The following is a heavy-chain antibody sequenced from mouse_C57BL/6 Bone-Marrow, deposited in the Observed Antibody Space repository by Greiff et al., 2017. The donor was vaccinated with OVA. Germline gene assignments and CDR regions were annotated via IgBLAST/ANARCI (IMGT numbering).Heavy chain of an antibody. CDR2: IWSGGST. Sequence: VKLVESGPGLVQPSQSLSITCTVSGFSLTSYGVHWVRQSPGKGLEWLGVIWSGGSTDYNAAFISRLSISKDNSKSQVFFKMNSLQADDTAIYYCAPQTAQATAMDYWGQGTSVTVSS. J-gene: IGHJ4*01. D-gene: IGHD3-2*02. CDR1: GFSLTSYG. CDR3: APQTAQATAMDY. V-gene: IGHV2-2*01.